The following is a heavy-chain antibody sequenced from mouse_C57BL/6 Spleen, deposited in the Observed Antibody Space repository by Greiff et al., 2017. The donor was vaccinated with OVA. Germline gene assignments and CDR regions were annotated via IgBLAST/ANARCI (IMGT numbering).Heavy chain of an antibody. J-gene: IGHJ1*03. CDR1: GYAFSSSW. CDR2: IYPGDGDT. CDR3: ARYFDV. Sequence: QVQLQQSGPELVKPGASVKISCKASGYAFSSSWMNWVKQRPGKGLEWIGRIYPGDGDTNYNGKFKGKATLTADKSSNTAYMQLSSLTSEDSAVYFCARYFDVWGTGTTVTVSS. V-gene: IGHV1-82*01.